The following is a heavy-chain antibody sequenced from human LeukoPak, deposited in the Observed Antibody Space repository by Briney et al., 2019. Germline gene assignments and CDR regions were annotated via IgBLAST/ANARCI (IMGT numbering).Heavy chain of an antibody. D-gene: IGHD1-26*01. J-gene: IGHJ6*02. CDR1: GFTFSSYS. V-gene: IGHV3-21*01. CDR3: ARVRHWPHSGVDV. Sequence: PGGSLRLSCAASGFTFSSYSMSWVRQAPGKGLEWVSSISSSGTYIYYADSVKGRFTISRDNAKNSLYLQMSSLRAEDTAVYYCARVRHWPHSGVDVWGHGTTVTVSS. CDR2: ISSSGTYI.